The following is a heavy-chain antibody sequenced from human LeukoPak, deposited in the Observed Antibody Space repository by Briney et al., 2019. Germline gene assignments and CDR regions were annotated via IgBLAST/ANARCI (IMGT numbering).Heavy chain of an antibody. D-gene: IGHD1-1*01. CDR1: GFIFSSHW. CDR2: INTDGSST. CDR3: ARGVSGTGPDI. J-gene: IGHJ3*02. V-gene: IGHV3-74*01. Sequence: GGSLRLSCAASGFIFSSHWMHWVRQAPEKGLVWVSRINTDGSSTDYADSVKGRFTISRDSAKNTVYLQMNSLRAEDTAVYYCARGVSGTGPDIWGLGTMVTVS.